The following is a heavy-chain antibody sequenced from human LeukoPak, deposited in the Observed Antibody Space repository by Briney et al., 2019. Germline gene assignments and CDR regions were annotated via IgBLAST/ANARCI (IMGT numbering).Heavy chain of an antibody. CDR3: TRRVSRGWSDY. J-gene: IGHJ4*02. CDR1: GYTFTGYY. CDR2: INPKSGST. D-gene: IGHD2-15*01. Sequence: ASVKVSCKASGYTFTGYYMHWVRQAPGQGLEWMGWINPKSGSTHFAEKFQGRVTMTRDTPINTVYMELSSLRSADTAVYYCTRRVSRGWSDYWGQGTLVTVSS. V-gene: IGHV1-2*02.